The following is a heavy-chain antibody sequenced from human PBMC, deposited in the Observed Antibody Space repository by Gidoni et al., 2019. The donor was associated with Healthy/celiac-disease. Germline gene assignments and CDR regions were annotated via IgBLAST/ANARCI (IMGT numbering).Heavy chain of an antibody. V-gene: IGHV3-30*18. Sequence: QVQLVESGGGVVQPGRSLRLSCAASGFTFSSYGMHWVRQAPGKGLEWVAVISYDGSNKYYADSVKGRFTISRDNSKNTLYLQMNSLRAEDTAVYYCAKGGDEGDYFDYWGQGNLVTVSS. CDR2: ISYDGSNK. CDR1: GFTFSSYG. J-gene: IGHJ4*02. D-gene: IGHD3-16*01. CDR3: AKGGDEGDYFDY.